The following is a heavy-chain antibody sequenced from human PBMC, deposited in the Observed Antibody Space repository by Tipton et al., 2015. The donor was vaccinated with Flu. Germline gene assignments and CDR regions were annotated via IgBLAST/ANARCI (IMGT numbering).Heavy chain of an antibody. J-gene: IGHJ4*02. D-gene: IGHD3-10*01. CDR3: ARIYYYGSGDYYLDS. CDR2: IYTTGST. V-gene: IGHV4-61*02. Sequence: LRLFCTVSGGSISSGSYYWSWIRQPAGKGLEWIGRIYTTGSTNYNPSLKSRVTISADTSKNKFSLELRSVTAADTAVYYCARIYYYGSGDYYLDSWGQGTLVTVSS. CDR1: GGSISSGSYY.